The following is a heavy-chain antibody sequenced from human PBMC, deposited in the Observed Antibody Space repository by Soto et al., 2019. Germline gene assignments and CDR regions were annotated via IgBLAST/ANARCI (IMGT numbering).Heavy chain of an antibody. Sequence: ASVKVSCKASGYTFTSYDINWVRQATGQGLEWMGWMNPNSGNTGYAQKFQGRVTMTRNTSISTAYMELSSLKSEDTAVYYCARGFKYSSGWYYDYWGQGTLVTVSS. CDR1: GYTFTSYD. CDR3: ARGFKYSSGWYYDY. CDR2: MNPNSGNT. V-gene: IGHV1-8*01. D-gene: IGHD6-19*01. J-gene: IGHJ4*02.